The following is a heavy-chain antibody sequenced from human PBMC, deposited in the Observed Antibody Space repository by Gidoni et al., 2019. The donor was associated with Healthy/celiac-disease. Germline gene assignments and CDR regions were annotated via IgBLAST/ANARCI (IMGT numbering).Heavy chain of an antibody. CDR3: ARGRSRITMVRGVIITTNFDY. D-gene: IGHD3-10*01. Sequence: QVQLQQWGAGLLKPSETLSLTCAVYGGSFSGYYWSGIRQPPGKGLEWIGEINHSGSTNYNPSLKSRVTISVDTSKNQFSLKLSSVTAADTAVYYCARGRSRITMVRGVIITTNFDYWGQGTLVTVSS. CDR2: INHSGST. CDR1: GGSFSGYY. J-gene: IGHJ4*02. V-gene: IGHV4-34*01.